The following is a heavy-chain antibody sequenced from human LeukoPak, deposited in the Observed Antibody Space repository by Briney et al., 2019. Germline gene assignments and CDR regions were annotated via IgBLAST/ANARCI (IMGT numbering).Heavy chain of an antibody. V-gene: IGHV1-69*01. CDR2: IIPIFGTA. Sequence: SVKVSCNASGGTFSSYAISWVRQAPGQGLEWMGGIIPIFGTANYAQKFQGRVTITADESTSTAYMELSSLRSEDTAVYYCARGPHLRGYSYGYKVYYYMDVWGKGTTVTVSS. D-gene: IGHD5-18*01. J-gene: IGHJ6*03. CDR3: ARGPHLRGYSYGYKVYYYMDV. CDR1: GGTFSSYA.